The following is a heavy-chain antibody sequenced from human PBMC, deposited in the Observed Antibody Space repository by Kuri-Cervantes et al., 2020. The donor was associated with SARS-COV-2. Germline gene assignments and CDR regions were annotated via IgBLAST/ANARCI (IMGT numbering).Heavy chain of an antibody. CDR3: ARGLGRLDP. V-gene: IGHV4-39*07. D-gene: IGHD1-26*01. CDR1: GGSISASTYY. J-gene: IGHJ5*02. Sequence: SETLSLTCTVSGGSISASTYYWGWIRQPPGKGLEWIGGISYSGSTYYNPSLKSGVTISVDTSRNQFSLELSSVTAADTAVYYCARGLGRLDPWGQGTLVTVSS. CDR2: ISYSGST.